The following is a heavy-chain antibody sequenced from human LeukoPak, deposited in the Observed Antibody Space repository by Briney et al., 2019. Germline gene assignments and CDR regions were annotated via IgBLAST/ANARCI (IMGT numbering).Heavy chain of an antibody. J-gene: IGHJ3*02. Sequence: ASVKVSCKASGYTFTNFDINWVRQAPGQGLEWMGWINPNSGGTNYAQKFQGRVTMTRDTSISTAYMELSRLRSDDTAVYYCARGNWDCSSTSCYTGYDAFDIWGQGTMVTVSS. D-gene: IGHD2-2*02. CDR3: ARGNWDCSSTSCYTGYDAFDI. V-gene: IGHV1-2*02. CDR2: INPNSGGT. CDR1: GYTFTNFD.